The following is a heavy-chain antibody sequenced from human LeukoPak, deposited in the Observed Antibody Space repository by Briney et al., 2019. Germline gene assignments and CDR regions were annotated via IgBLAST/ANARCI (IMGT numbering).Heavy chain of an antibody. CDR3: ARGRSRYSGYDFDY. D-gene: IGHD5-12*01. Sequence: SETLSLTCAVYGGSFSGYYWSWIRQPPGKELEWIGEINHSGSTNYNPSLKSRVTISVDTSKNQFSLKLSSVTAADTAVYYCARGRSRYSGYDFDYWGQGTLVTVSS. CDR1: GGSFSGYY. CDR2: INHSGST. J-gene: IGHJ4*02. V-gene: IGHV4-34*01.